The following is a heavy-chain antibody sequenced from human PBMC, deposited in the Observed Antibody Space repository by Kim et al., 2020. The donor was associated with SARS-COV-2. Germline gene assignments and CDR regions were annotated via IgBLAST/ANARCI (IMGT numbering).Heavy chain of an antibody. CDR3: ARAPIVATLFGYYYDGMDV. CDR1: GGTFSSYA. D-gene: IGHD5-12*01. J-gene: IGHJ6*02. CDR2: IIPIFGTA. Sequence: SVKVSCKASGGTFSSYAISWVRQAPGQGLEWMGGIIPIFGTANYAQKFQGRVTITADESTSTAYMELSSLRSEDTAVYYCARAPIVATLFGYYYDGMDVWGQGTTVTVSS. V-gene: IGHV1-69*13.